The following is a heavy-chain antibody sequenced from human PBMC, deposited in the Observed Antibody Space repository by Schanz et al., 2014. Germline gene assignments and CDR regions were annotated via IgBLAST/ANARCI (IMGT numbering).Heavy chain of an antibody. CDR2: IRYDGSSK. CDR3: ARPLGPNYYYYGLDV. Sequence: QVQLVQSGGGVVQPGGSLRLSCAASGFTFTSYSMHWVRQAPGRGLEWVAFIRYDGSSKYYADSVRGRFTISRDDSKNTLYLQMNSLRPEDTAVYYCARPLGPNYYYYGLDVWGQGTTVTVSS. J-gene: IGHJ6*02. CDR1: GFTFTSYS. V-gene: IGHV3-30*02.